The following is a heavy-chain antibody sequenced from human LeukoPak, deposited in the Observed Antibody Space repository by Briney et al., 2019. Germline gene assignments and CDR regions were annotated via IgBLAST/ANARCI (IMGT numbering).Heavy chain of an antibody. Sequence: SVKVSCKASGGTFSSYAISWVRQAPGQGLEWMGGIIPILGTANYAQKFQGRVTITADESTSTAYMELSSLRSEDTAVYYCARGVVVPAAISYYYYMDVWGKGTTVTVSS. CDR1: GGTFSSYA. V-gene: IGHV1-69*01. CDR3: ARGVVVPAAISYYYYMDV. D-gene: IGHD2-2*02. CDR2: IIPILGTA. J-gene: IGHJ6*03.